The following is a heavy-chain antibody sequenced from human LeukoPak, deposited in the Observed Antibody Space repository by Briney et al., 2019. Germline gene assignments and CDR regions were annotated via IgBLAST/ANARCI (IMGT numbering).Heavy chain of an antibody. D-gene: IGHD3-10*01. CDR1: GGSISSGGYY. CDR3: ASAIRGSGSNFKH. Sequence: PSETLSLTCTVSGGSISSGGYYWSWIRQHPGKGMEWIGYIYYSGSTYYNPSLKSRVTISVDTSKNQFSLKLSSVTAADTAVYYCASAIRGSGSNFKHWGQGTLVTVSS. J-gene: IGHJ1*01. CDR2: IYYSGST. V-gene: IGHV4-31*03.